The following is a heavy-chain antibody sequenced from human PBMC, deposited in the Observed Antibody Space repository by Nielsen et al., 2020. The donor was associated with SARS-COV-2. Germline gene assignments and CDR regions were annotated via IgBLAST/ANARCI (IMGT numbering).Heavy chain of an antibody. J-gene: IGHJ6*02. CDR1: GGSISSGGYY. CDR3: ARGYGGNSRHYYYGMDV. Sequence: SETLSLTCTVSGGSISSGGYYWSWIRQHPGKGLEWIGYIYYSGSTYYNPSLKSRVTISVDRSKNQFSLKLSSVTAADTAVYYCARGYGGNSRHYYYGMDVWGQGTTVTVSS. CDR2: IYYSGST. D-gene: IGHD4-23*01. V-gene: IGHV4-31*03.